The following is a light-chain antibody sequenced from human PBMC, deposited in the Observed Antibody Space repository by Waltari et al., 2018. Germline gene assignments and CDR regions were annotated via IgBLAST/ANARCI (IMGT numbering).Light chain of an antibody. CDR3: QQSYSTPWT. Sequence: DIQMTQSPSSLSASVGARVTITCRASQSISSYLNWYQQKPGKAPKLLIDAASSLQSGVPSRFSCSGSGTDFTLTISSLQPEDFTTYYCQQSYSTPWTFGQGTKVEIK. V-gene: IGKV1-39*01. CDR1: QSISSY. J-gene: IGKJ1*01. CDR2: AAS.